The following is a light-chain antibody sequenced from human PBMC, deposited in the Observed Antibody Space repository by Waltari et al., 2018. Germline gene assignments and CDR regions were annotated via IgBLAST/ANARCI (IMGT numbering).Light chain of an antibody. CDR3: CSYAPSSTHVA. CDR2: DVT. V-gene: IGLV2-23*02. Sequence: QSALTQPASVSGSPGQSITISCTGTSSDVDDYNFVSWYQQHPGKAPKLMIYDVTNRPPGVSNRFSGSKSGNTASLTISGLQAEDEADYYCCSYAPSSTHVAFGGGTRLTVL. J-gene: IGLJ2*01. CDR1: SSDVDDYNF.